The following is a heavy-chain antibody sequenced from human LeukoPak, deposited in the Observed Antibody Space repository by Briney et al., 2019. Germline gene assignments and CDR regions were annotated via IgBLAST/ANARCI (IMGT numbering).Heavy chain of an antibody. CDR2: INPNSGGT. Sequence: ASVKVSCKASGYTFTGYYMHWVRQAPGQGLEWMGWINPNSGGTNYAQKFQGRVTMTRDTSISTAYMELSRLRSDDTAIYYCARVDSDYGYAGGTYFAHWGQGILVTVSS. CDR3: ARVDSDYGYAGGTYFAH. CDR1: GYTFTGYY. V-gene: IGHV1-2*02. J-gene: IGHJ4*02. D-gene: IGHD5-18*01.